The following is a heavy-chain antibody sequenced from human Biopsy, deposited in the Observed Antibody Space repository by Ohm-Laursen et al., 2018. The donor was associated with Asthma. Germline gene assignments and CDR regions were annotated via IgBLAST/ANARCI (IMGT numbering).Heavy chain of an antibody. V-gene: IGHV3-7*01. CDR3: ARTFHFWSPYHAEHYQL. J-gene: IGHJ1*01. D-gene: IGHD3-3*02. CDR1: GFTFGNFW. Sequence: GSLRLSCSASGFTFGNFWMSWGRQTPGKGLEWVADIKHDGSEKNHMDSLKGRFTISRDDAKNSLYLQMNSLRAEDTAVYYCARTFHFWSPYHAEHYQLWGQGTLVTVSS. CDR2: IKHDGSEK.